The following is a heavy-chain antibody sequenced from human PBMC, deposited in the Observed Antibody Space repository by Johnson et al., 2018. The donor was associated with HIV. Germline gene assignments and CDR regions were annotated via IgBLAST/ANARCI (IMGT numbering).Heavy chain of an antibody. CDR2: ISSNGGST. V-gene: IGHV3-64*01. CDR1: GFTFSSYA. CDR3: ARRDNDAFDI. J-gene: IGHJ3*02. Sequence: VQLVESGGGLVQPGGSLRLSCAASGFTFSSYAMHWVRQAPGKGLEYVSAISSNGGSTYYANSVKGRFTISRDNSKNTLYLQMGSLRAEEMAVYYCARRDNDAFDIWGQGTMVTVSS.